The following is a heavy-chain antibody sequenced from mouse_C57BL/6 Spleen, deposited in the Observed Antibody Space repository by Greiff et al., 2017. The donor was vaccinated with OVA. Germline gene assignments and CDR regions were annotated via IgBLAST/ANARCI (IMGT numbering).Heavy chain of an antibody. CDR3: ARVSGSNPDY. V-gene: IGHV3-6*01. CDR1: GYSITSGYY. Sequence: VQLQQSGPGLVKPSQSLSLTCSVTGYSITSGYYWNWIRQFPGNKLEWMGYISYDGSNNYNPSLKNRISITRDTSKNQFFLKLNSVTTEDTATYYCARVSGSNPDYWGQGTTLTVSS. J-gene: IGHJ2*01. CDR2: ISYDGSN. D-gene: IGHD1-1*01.